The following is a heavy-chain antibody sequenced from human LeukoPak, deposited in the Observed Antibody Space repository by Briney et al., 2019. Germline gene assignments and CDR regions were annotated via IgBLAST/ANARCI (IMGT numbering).Heavy chain of an antibody. J-gene: IGHJ3*02. CDR1: GYSFTSYW. D-gene: IGHD3-22*01. V-gene: IGHV5-51*01. CDR2: IYPGDSDT. Sequence: GESLKISCKGSGYSFTSYWIGWVRQMPGKGLEWMGIIYPGDSDTRYSPSFQGQVTISADKSISTAYLQWSSLKASDTAMYYCARPRWHYDSSGLRADAFDIWGQGTMVTVSS. CDR3: ARPRWHYDSSGLRADAFDI.